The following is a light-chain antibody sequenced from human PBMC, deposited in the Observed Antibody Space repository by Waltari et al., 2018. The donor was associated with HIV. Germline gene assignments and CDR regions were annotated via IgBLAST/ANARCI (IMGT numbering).Light chain of an antibody. V-gene: IGLV5-45*02. J-gene: IGLJ3*02. Sequence: QAVLTQPSSLSASPGASASLTCTLRSGINVATYRIYWYQQKPGSPPQYLLRYRSDSDKQRGSGVPSRFSCLKDASATAGIFLISVLQSDDDADYYCMIWHSSAWVFGGGTKLTVL. CDR1: SGINVATYR. CDR3: MIWHSSAWV. CDR2: YRSDSDK.